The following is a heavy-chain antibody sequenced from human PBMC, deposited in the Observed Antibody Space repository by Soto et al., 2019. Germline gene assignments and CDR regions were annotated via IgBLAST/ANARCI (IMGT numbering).Heavy chain of an antibody. D-gene: IGHD2-15*01. J-gene: IGHJ5*02. V-gene: IGHV4-59*01. CDR1: GGSISSYY. CDR2: IYYSVST. Sequence: SETLSLTCTVSGGSISSYYWSWIRQPPGKGLEWIGYIYYSVSTNYNPSLKSRVTISVDTSKNQFSLKLSSVTAADTAVYYCARGRGYCSGGSCYPFDPWGQGTRVTLSS. CDR3: ARGRGYCSGGSCYPFDP.